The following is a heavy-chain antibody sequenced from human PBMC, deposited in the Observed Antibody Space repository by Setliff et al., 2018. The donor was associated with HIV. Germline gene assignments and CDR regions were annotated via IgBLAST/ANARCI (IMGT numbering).Heavy chain of an antibody. V-gene: IGHV1-69*13. CDR2: IIPIFGTA. CDR1: GGTFSSYA. Sequence: SVKVSCKASGGTFSSYAISWVRQAPGQGLEWMGGIIPIFGTANYAQKFQGRVTITADESTSTAYMERSSPRSEETAVYYWAREFTGGDGYNFWDSWGQGTMVTVSS. CDR3: AREFTGGDGYNFWDS. J-gene: IGHJ4*02. D-gene: IGHD3-3*01.